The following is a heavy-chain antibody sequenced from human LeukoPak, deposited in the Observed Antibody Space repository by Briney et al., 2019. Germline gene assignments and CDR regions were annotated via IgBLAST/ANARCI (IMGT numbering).Heavy chain of an antibody. V-gene: IGHV1-8*01. CDR2: MNPNSGNT. D-gene: IGHD3-22*01. J-gene: IGHJ3*02. CDR1: GYTFTSYD. CDR3: ARSRNYYDSSGFLTLDAFDI. Sequence: ASVKVSCKASGYTFTSYDINWVRQATGQGLEWMGWMNPNSGNTGYAQKFQGRVTMTRNTPISTAYMELSSLRSEDTAVYYCARSRNYYDSSGFLTLDAFDIWGQGTMVTVSS.